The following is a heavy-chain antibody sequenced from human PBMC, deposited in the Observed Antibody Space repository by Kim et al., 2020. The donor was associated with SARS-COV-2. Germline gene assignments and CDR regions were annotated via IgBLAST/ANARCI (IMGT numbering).Heavy chain of an antibody. CDR3: ARPYCSSTSCYTRWFDP. J-gene: IGHJ5*02. V-gene: IGHV4-39*01. D-gene: IGHD2-2*02. CDR1: GGSISSSSYY. CDR2: IYYSGST. Sequence: SETLSLTCTVSGGSISSSSYYWGWIRQPPGKGLEWIGSIYYSGSTYYNPSLKSRVTISVDTSKNQFSLKLSSVTAADTAVYYCARPYCSSTSCYTRWFDPWGQGTLVTVSS.